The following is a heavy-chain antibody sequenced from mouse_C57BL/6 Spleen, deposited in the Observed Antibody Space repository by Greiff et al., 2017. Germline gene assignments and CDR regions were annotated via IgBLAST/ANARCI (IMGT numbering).Heavy chain of an antibody. CDR1: GFTFSDYY. CDR3: AKTNWDRDYFDY. D-gene: IGHD4-1*02. J-gene: IGHJ2*01. Sequence: EVQLMESEGGLVQPGSSMKLSCTASGFTFSDYYMAWVRQVPEKGLEWVANINYDGSSTYYLDSLKSRFIISRDNAKNILYLQMSSLKSEDTATYYCAKTNWDRDYFDYWGQGTTLTVSS. V-gene: IGHV5-16*01. CDR2: INYDGSST.